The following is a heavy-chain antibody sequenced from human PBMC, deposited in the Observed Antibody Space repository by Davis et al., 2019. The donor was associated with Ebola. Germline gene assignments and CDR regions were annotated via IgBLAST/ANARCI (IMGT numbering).Heavy chain of an antibody. J-gene: IGHJ6*02. CDR3: ASLDYYGMDV. V-gene: IGHV4-34*01. Sequence: SETLSLTCAVYGGSFSGYYWSWIRQPPGKGLEWTGEINHSGSTNYNPSLKSRVTISVDTSKNQFSLKLSSVTAADTAVYYCASLDYYGMDVWGQGTTVTVSS. CDR1: GGSFSGYY. CDR2: INHSGST.